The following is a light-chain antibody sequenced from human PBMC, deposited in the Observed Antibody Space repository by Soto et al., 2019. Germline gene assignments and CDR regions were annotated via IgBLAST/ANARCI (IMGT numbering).Light chain of an antibody. Sequence: QSALTQPASASGSPGQSITISCTGTGTDVGAYDYVSWYQQHPGKAPKLVIYDVNNRPSGVSSRFSGSKSGNTASLTISWLQAEDEADYYCSSYTSSSIVYVFGTGTKVTVL. CDR1: GTDVGAYDY. V-gene: IGLV2-14*03. CDR2: DVN. J-gene: IGLJ1*01. CDR3: SSYTSSSIVYV.